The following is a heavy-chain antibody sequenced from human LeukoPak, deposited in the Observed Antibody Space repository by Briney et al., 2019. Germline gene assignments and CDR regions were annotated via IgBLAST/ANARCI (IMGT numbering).Heavy chain of an antibody. CDR2: ISGSGGST. Sequence: SGGSLRLSCAASGFTFSSYAMSWVRQASGKGLEWVSAISGSGGSTYYADSVKGRFTISRDNSKNTLYLQMNSLRAEDTAVYYCAKGLAKYYYDSSGYYRNWGQGTLVTVSS. J-gene: IGHJ4*02. D-gene: IGHD3-22*01. CDR3: AKGLAKYYYDSSGYYRN. CDR1: GFTFSSYA. V-gene: IGHV3-23*01.